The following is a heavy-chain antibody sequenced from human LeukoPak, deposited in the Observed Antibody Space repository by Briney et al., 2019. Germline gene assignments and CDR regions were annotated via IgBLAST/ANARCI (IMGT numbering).Heavy chain of an antibody. CDR3: ARRAVVVPAAIGRYDAFDI. CDR1: GGSITSSSSY. V-gene: IGHV4-39*01. CDR2: IYYSGST. J-gene: IGHJ3*02. Sequence: SQTLSLTCPVPGGSITSSSSYWGWIRQPPGKGLEWIGTIYYSGSTYYNPSLKSRVTISVDTSKNQFSLKLSSVTAADTAVYYCARRAVVVPAAIGRYDAFDIWGQGTMVTVSS. D-gene: IGHD2-2*02.